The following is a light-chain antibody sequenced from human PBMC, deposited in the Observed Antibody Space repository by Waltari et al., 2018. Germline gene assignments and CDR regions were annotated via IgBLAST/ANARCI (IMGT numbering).Light chain of an antibody. CDR2: EVS. V-gene: IGLV2-14*01. CDR1: SSDVGGYNY. Sequence: QSALTQPASVSGSPGQSIPISCTGTSSDVGGYNYVSWYQQHPGKAPKLMIYEVSNRPSGVSNRFSGSKSGNTASLTISGLQAEDEADYYCSSYTSSSRYVFGTGTKVTVL. J-gene: IGLJ1*01. CDR3: SSYTSSSRYV.